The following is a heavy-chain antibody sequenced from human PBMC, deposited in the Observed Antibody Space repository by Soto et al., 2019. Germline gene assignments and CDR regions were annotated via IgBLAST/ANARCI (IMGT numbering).Heavy chain of an antibody. CDR2: INHSGST. V-gene: IGHV4-34*01. D-gene: IGHD1-20*01. J-gene: IGHJ3*02. Sequence: QVQLQQWGAGLLKPSEILSLTCAVYGGSFSGYYWSWIRQPPGKGLAWIGEINHSGSTNYNPSLKSRVTISVDTSKNQFSLKLSSVTAADTAVYYCARRWRYHDAFDIWGQGTMVIVSS. CDR1: GGSFSGYY. CDR3: ARRWRYHDAFDI.